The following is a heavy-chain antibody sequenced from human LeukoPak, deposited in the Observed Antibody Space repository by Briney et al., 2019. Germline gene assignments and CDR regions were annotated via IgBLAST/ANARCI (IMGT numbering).Heavy chain of an antibody. CDR3: ARDTGVQLWSSRGDAFDI. CDR2: IYYSGST. Sequence: SETLSLTCTVSGGSIRSYYWSWIRQPPGKGLEWIGYIYYSGSTNYNPSLKSRVTISVDTSKNQFSLKLSSVTAADTAVYYCARDTGVQLWSSRGDAFDIWGQGTMVTVSS. V-gene: IGHV4-59*01. CDR1: GGSIRSYY. J-gene: IGHJ3*02. D-gene: IGHD5-18*01.